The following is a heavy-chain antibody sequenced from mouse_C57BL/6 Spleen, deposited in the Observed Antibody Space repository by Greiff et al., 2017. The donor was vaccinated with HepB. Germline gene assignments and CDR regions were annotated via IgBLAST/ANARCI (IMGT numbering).Heavy chain of an antibody. V-gene: IGHV1-81*01. J-gene: IGHJ4*01. Sequence: VKLQESGAELARPGASVKLSCKASGYTFTSYGISWVKQRTGQGLEWIGEIYPRSGNTYYNEKFKGKATLTADKSSSTAYMELRSLTSEDSAVYFCARWYWDAYAMDYWGQGTSVTVSS. D-gene: IGHD4-1*01. CDR1: GYTFTSYG. CDR2: IYPRSGNT. CDR3: ARWYWDAYAMDY.